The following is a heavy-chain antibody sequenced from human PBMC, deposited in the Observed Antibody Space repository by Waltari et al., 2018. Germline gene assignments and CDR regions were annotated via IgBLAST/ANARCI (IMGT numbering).Heavy chain of an antibody. J-gene: IGHJ4*02. CDR3: AKLRNYGTTWAGAFDC. CDR1: GFTFTTYA. Sequence: EEQLLQSGGGLVQPGGSLRLSCAASGFTFTTYAMSWVRQAPGKGLEWVSAFNGRDGGAYYADSVKGLFTISSDNSRNTLYLQMNSLRAEDTAVYYCAKLRNYGTTWAGAFDCWGQGTLVTVSS. D-gene: IGHD3-10*01. V-gene: IGHV3-23*01. CDR2: FNGRDGGA.